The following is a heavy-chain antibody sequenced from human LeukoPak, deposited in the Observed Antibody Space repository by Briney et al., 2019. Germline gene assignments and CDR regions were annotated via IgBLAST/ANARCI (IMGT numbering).Heavy chain of an antibody. CDR3: ARDPAGGYYMDV. CDR2: INHSGST. D-gene: IGHD2-8*02. V-gene: IGHV4-34*01. J-gene: IGHJ6*03. CDR1: GGSFSGYY. Sequence: SETLSLTCAVYGGSFSGYYWSWIRQPPGKGLEWIGEINHSGSTNYNPSLKSRVTISVDTSKNQFSLKLSSVTAADTAVYYCARDPAGGYYMDVWGKGTTVTVSS.